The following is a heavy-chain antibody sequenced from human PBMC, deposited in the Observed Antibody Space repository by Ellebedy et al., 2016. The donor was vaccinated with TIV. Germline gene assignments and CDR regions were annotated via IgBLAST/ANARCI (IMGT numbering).Heavy chain of an antibody. D-gene: IGHD2-21*02. CDR1: GYSFASYW. Sequence: GESLKISCKGSGYSFASYWIGWVRQMPGKGLEWVGIIYPGESDTRYRPSFQGKVNISADKSISTAYLQWSSLKASDTAMYYCARGDYYEDPNWFDPWGQGTLVTVSS. CDR3: ARGDYYEDPNWFDP. J-gene: IGHJ5*02. V-gene: IGHV5-51*01. CDR2: IYPGESDT.